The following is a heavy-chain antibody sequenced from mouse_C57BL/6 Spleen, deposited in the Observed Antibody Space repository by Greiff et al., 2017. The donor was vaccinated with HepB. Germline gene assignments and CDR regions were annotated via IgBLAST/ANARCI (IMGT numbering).Heavy chain of an antibody. CDR1: GYTFTDYE. CDR3: TRSSLFITTGVARGAWFAY. V-gene: IGHV1-15*01. D-gene: IGHD1-1*01. J-gene: IGHJ3*01. CDR2: IDPETGGT. Sequence: QVQLQQSGAELVRPGASVTLSCKASGYTFTDYEMHWVKQTPVHGLEWIGAIDPETGGTAYNQKFKGKAILTADKSSSTAYMELRSLTSEDSAVYYCTRSSLFITTGVARGAWFAYWGQGTLVTVSA.